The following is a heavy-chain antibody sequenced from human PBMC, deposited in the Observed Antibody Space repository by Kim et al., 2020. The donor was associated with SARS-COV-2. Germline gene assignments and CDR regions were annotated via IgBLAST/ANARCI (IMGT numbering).Heavy chain of an antibody. J-gene: IGHJ4*02. D-gene: IGHD3-22*01. CDR1: GGSISSSNYY. Sequence: SETLSLTCTVSGGSISSSNYYWGWIRQPPGKGLEWVGCIYYRGSTYYNPYLKSPITLSVDTSKNQFSLRLPSVTAADAAVYYCASSPYYYVFDYWGPGTLVTASP. CDR2: IYYRGST. V-gene: IGHV4-39*01. CDR3: ASSPYYYVFDY.